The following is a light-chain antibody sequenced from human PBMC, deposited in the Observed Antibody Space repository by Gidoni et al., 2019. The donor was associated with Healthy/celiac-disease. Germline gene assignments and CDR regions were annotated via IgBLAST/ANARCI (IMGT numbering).Light chain of an antibody. CDR3: QQYNSYPT. CDR2: DAS. J-gene: IGKJ1*01. Sequence: IQMTQSPSTLSASVGDRVTITCRVSQSISSWLAWYQQKPGKAPKLLIYDASSLESGVPSRFSGSGSGTEFTLTISSLQPDDFATYYCQQYNSYPTFGQGTKVEIK. CDR1: QSISSW. V-gene: IGKV1-5*01.